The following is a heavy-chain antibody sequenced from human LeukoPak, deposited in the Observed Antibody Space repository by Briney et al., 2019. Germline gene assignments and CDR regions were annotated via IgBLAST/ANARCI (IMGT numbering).Heavy chain of an antibody. CDR1: GDSISSSSYF. J-gene: IGHJ1*01. CDR2: VYYSGNT. CDR3: ARVARYGGYTQYFQP. D-gene: IGHD4-23*01. Sequence: SETLSLTCTVSGDSISSSSYFWGWIRQPPGKGLEWIASVYYSGNTYYNPSLKSRFTISVDTSKNQFSLRPTSVTAVDTAVYYCARVARYGGYTQYFQPWGQGTLVTVSS. V-gene: IGHV4-39*07.